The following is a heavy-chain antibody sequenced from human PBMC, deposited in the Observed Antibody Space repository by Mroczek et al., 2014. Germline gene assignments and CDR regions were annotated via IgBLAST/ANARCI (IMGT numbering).Heavy chain of an antibody. CDR1: GGSFSGYY. V-gene: IGHV4-34*01. D-gene: IGHD3-22*01. Sequence: QVQLQQWGAGLLKPSETLSLTCAVYGGSFSGYYWSWIRQPPGKGLEWIGEINHSGSTNYNPSLKSRVTISVDTSKNQFSLKLSSVTAADTAVYYCARRGSYYYDSSGQKNWFDPGPGNPGHRLL. CDR2: INHSGST. CDR3: ARRGSYYYDSSGQKNWFDP. J-gene: IGHJ5*02.